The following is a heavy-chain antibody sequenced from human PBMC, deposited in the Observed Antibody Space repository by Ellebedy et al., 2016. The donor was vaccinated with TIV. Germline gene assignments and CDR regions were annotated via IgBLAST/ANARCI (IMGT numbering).Heavy chain of an antibody. CDR3: ARDTAVAGYYYYYYMDV. CDR1: GGSFSGYY. Sequence: GSLRLSCAVYGGSFSGYYWSWIRQPPGKGLEWIGEINHSGSTNYNPSLKSRVTISVDTSKNQFSLKLSSVTAADTAVYYCARDTAVAGYYYYYYMDVWGKGTTVTVSS. CDR2: INHSGST. D-gene: IGHD6-19*01. V-gene: IGHV4-34*01. J-gene: IGHJ6*03.